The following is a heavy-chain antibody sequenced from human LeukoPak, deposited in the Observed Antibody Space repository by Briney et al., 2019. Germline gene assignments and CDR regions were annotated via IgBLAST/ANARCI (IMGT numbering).Heavy chain of an antibody. Sequence: SETLSLTCTVSGGSISSSSYYWGWIRQPPGKGLEWIGSIYYSGSTYYNPSLKSRVTISVDTSKNQFSLKLSSVTAADTAVYYCTTYYDFWSGYLGAFDIWGQGTMVTVSS. CDR2: IYYSGST. J-gene: IGHJ3*02. CDR1: GGSISSSSYY. CDR3: TTYYDFWSGYLGAFDI. V-gene: IGHV4-39*01. D-gene: IGHD3-3*01.